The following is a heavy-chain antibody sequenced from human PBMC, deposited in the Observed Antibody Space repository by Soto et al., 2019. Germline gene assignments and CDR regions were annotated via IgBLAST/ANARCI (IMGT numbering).Heavy chain of an antibody. D-gene: IGHD5-18*01. CDR1: GYTFTSYS. CDR2: INAGNGNT. V-gene: IGHV1-3*01. J-gene: IGHJ4*02. CDR3: ASLLRGYRYRSSPTHNTYYFDY. Sequence: GASVKVSCKASGYTFTSYSMHWVRQAPGQRLEWMGWINAGNGNTKYSQKFQGRVTITRDTSASTAYMELSSLRSEDTAVYYCASLLRGYRYRSSPTHNTYYFDYWGRGPRSP.